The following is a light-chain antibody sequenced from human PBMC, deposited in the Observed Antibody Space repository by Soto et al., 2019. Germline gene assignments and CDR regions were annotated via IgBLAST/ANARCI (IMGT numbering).Light chain of an antibody. CDR1: QRVNSRY. CDR3: QQYGYSFWT. J-gene: IGKJ1*01. CDR2: GVS. Sequence: EIVLTQSPVTLSFSAGERATLSCRASQRVNSRYLAWYQQKPGQAPRLLIYGVSNRATGVPTRFSGSGSGADYTLTISRLEPEDSAVYYCQQYGYSFWTFGQGTKVDIK. V-gene: IGKV3-20*01.